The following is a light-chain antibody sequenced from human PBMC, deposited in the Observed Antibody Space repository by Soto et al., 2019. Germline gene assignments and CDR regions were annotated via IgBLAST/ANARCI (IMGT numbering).Light chain of an antibody. V-gene: IGKV3-11*01. CDR3: QQRSNWPLT. Sequence: EIVLTQSPATLSLSPGERATLSCRASQSVSSYLAWYQQKPGQAPRLLIYDACNRATGIPARFSGSGSGTDFTLTISSLEPEDFAVYYCQQRSNWPLTFGQGTRLEIK. CDR2: DAC. J-gene: IGKJ5*01. CDR1: QSVSSY.